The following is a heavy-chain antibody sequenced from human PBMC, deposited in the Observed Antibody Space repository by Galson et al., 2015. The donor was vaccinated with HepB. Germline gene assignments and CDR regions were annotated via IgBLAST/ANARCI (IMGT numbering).Heavy chain of an antibody. CDR3: ARNRGMVAPYNWFDP. CDR2: INHSGST. J-gene: IGHJ5*02. Sequence: ETLSLTCAVYGGSFSGYYWSWIRQPPGKGLEWIGEINHSGSTNYNPSLKSRVTISVDTSKNQFSLKLSSVTAADTAVYYCARNRGMVAPYNWFDPWGQGTLVTVSS. CDR1: GGSFSGYY. V-gene: IGHV4-34*01. D-gene: IGHD2-15*01.